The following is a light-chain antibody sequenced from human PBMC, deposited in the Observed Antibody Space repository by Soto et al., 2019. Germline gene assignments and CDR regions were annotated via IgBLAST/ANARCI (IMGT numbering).Light chain of an antibody. CDR1: QTVSSSL. CDR2: GAS. Sequence: EIVLTQSPGTLSLSPGERATLSCRASQTVSSSLLAWYQQIPGHAPRLLFYGASSRATGITDRFSGSGSGTDFTLTINRLEPEDIAVYYCHQHDSPSPWTFGQGTRVELK. V-gene: IGKV3-20*01. J-gene: IGKJ1*01. CDR3: HQHDSPSPWT.